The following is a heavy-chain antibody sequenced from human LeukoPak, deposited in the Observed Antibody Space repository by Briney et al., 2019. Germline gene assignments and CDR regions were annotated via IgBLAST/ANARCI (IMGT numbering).Heavy chain of an antibody. Sequence: SVKVSCKASGGTFSSYAISWVRQAPGQGLEWMGGIIPTFGTANYAQKFQGRVTITADESTSTAYMELSSLRSEDTAVYYCAREASYGDYKGDYFDYWGQGTLVTVSS. V-gene: IGHV1-69*13. CDR2: IIPTFGTA. D-gene: IGHD4-17*01. J-gene: IGHJ4*02. CDR1: GGTFSSYA. CDR3: AREASYGDYKGDYFDY.